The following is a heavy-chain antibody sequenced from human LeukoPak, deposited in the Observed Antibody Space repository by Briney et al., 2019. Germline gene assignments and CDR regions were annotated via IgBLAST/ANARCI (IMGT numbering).Heavy chain of an antibody. D-gene: IGHD5-24*01. CDR2: IKEDGTET. CDR1: AFIFSGHW. J-gene: IGHJ4*02. Sequence: GGSLRLSCEGSAFIFSGHWMNWVRQTPGKGLEWVANIKEDGTETYYVDSVKGRFTISRDNAKNSLYLQMNSLRVEDTAVYYCAKGGRSLQTYWGQGTLVTVSS. V-gene: IGHV3-7*03. CDR3: AKGGRSLQTY.